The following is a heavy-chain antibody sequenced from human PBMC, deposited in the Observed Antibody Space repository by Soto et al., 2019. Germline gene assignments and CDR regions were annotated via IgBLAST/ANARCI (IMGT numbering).Heavy chain of an antibody. D-gene: IGHD3-10*02. Sequence: GPSVKVSCKASGYTFTDYYMHWVRQAPGQGLEWMGWINPDSGGTNYAQKFQGRVTMTRDTSISTGYLQLSRLRSDDTAVYYCATLYYDVDNPEAFDIWGQGTTVTVSS. CDR1: GYTFTDYY. CDR2: INPDSGGT. V-gene: IGHV1-2*02. J-gene: IGHJ3*02. CDR3: ATLYYDVDNPEAFDI.